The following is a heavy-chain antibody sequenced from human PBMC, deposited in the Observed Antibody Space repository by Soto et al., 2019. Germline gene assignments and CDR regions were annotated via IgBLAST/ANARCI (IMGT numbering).Heavy chain of an antibody. CDR1: GGSISSGGYS. D-gene: IGHD2-2*01. CDR3: ARGRIVVVPAAMLGAKFDP. J-gene: IGHJ5*02. Sequence: PSETLSLTCAVSGGSISSGGYSWSWIRQPPGKGLEWIGYMYHSGSTNYNPSLKSRVTISVDTSKNQFSLKLSSVTAADTAVYYCARGRIVVVPAAMLGAKFDPWGQGTLVTVSS. CDR2: MYHSGST. V-gene: IGHV4-30-2*01.